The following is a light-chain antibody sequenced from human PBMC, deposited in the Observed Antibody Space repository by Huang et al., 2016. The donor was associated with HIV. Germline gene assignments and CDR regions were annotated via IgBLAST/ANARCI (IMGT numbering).Light chain of an antibody. Sequence: DIVMTQSPDSLNVSLGERATIKCRSSQSVLYSSNSKNYLAWFQQKPGRAPRLLIYWASERESGVPDRFSGSGSGTDFTLTIDRLEAEDAAIYYCQQYYRLPQTFGQGTRVEIK. J-gene: IGKJ1*01. CDR2: WAS. CDR3: QQYYRLPQT. V-gene: IGKV4-1*01. CDR1: QSVLYSSNSKNY.